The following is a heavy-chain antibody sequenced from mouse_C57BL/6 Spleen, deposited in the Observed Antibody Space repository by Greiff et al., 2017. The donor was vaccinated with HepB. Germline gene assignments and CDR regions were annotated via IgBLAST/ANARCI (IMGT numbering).Heavy chain of an antibody. CDR1: GYTFTSYW. J-gene: IGHJ3*01. CDR3: ARSLSGGSSGSWFAY. V-gene: IGHV1-50*01. CDR2: IDPSDSYT. Sequence: QVQLQQPGAELVKPGASVKLSCKASGYTFTSYWMQWVKQRPGQGLEWIGEIDPSDSYTNYNQKFKGQATLTVDTSSSTAYMQLSSLTSEDSAVYYGARSLSGGSSGSWFAYWGQGTLVTVSA. D-gene: IGHD3-2*02.